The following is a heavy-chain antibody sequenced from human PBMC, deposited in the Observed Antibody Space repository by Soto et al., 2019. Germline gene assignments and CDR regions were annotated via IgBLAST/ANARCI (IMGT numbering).Heavy chain of an antibody. V-gene: IGHV4-4*02. CDR3: AREGSGSYGGYYYYYYMDV. CDR1: SGSISSSNW. CDR2: IYHSGST. Sequence: QVQLQESGPGLVKPSGTLSLTCAVSSGSISSSNWWSWVRQPPGKGLEWIGEIYHSGSTNYNPSLKSRVTISVDKSKNQFSLKLSSVTAADTAVYYCAREGSGSYGGYYYYYYMDVWGKGTTVTVSS. J-gene: IGHJ6*03. D-gene: IGHD3-10*01.